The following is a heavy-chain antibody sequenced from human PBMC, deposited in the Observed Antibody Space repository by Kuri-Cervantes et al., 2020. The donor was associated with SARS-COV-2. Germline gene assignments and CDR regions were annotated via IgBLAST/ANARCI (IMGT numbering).Heavy chain of an antibody. CDR2: ISSSGSTI. Sequence: GGSLRLSCAASGFTFSDYYMSWIRQAPGKGLEWVSYISSSGSTIYYADSVKGRFTISRDNAKNSLYLQMNSLRAEDTAVYYCARVGREWDADAFDIWGQGTMVTVSS. V-gene: IGHV3-11*04. J-gene: IGHJ3*02. CDR3: ARVGREWDADAFDI. D-gene: IGHD1-26*01. CDR1: GFTFSDYY.